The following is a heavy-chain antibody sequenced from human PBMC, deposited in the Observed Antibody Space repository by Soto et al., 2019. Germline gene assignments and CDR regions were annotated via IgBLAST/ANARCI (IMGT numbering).Heavy chain of an antibody. D-gene: IGHD6-6*01. CDR3: ARNSMYSSSTPFDY. Sequence: SETLSLTCAVYGGSFSGYYWSWIRPPPGKGLEWIGEINHSGSTNYNPSLKSRVTISVDTSKNQFSLKLSSVTAADTAVYYCARNSMYSSSTPFDYWGQGTLVRVSS. CDR1: GGSFSGYY. J-gene: IGHJ4*02. CDR2: INHSGST. V-gene: IGHV4-34*01.